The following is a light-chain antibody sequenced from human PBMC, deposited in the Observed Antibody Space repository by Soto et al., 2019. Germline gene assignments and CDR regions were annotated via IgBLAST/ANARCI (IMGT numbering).Light chain of an antibody. CDR2: GNS. J-gene: IGLJ1*01. V-gene: IGLV1-40*01. CDR3: QSYDSSLSGSV. CDR1: SSNIGAGYD. Sequence: QSVLTQPPSVSGAPGQRVTISCTGCSSNIGAGYDVHWYQQLPGTAPKLLIYGNSNRPSGVPDRFSGSKSGTSASLAITGLQAEDEADYYCQSYDSSLSGSVLGTGTKVTVL.